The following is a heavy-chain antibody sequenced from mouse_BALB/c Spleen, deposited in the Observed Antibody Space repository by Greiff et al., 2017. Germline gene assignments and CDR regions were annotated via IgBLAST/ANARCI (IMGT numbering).Heavy chain of an antibody. CDR2: ISSGGST. CDR1: GFTFSSYA. Sequence: EVMLVESGGGLVKPGGSLKLSCAASGFTFSSYAMSWVRQTPEKRLEWVASISSGGSTYYPDSVKGRFTISRDNARNILYLQMSSLRSEDTAMYYCARGGGYGNFYYAMDYWGQGTSVTVSS. V-gene: IGHV5-6-5*01. CDR3: ARGGGYGNFYYAMDY. D-gene: IGHD2-10*02. J-gene: IGHJ4*01.